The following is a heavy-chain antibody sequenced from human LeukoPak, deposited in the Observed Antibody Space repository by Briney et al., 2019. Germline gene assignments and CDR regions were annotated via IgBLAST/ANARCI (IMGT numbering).Heavy chain of an antibody. D-gene: IGHD3-16*01. CDR2: IIPLLGVR. Sequence: EASVKVSCKASGGTFSSYGFNWVRQAPGQGLEWMGRIIPLLGVRNHARKFQGRVTLTADKTASTVYMELSSLRSEDTAIYYCARESRMITFGGVTVAHYFDSWGQGTLVTVSS. CDR3: ARESRMITFGGVTVAHYFDS. CDR1: GGTFSSYG. V-gene: IGHV1-69*04. J-gene: IGHJ4*02.